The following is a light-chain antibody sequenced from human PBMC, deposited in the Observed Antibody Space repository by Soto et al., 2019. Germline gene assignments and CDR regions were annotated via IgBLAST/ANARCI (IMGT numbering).Light chain of an antibody. Sequence: QSALTQPASVSGSPGQSITISCTGTSSDVGGYNYVSWYQQHPGNAPKLRIYDVSTRPSGVSNRFSRSKSGNTASLTISGLQAEDEADYYCSSYTRSSTLYVIFAGGTKLTVL. J-gene: IGLJ2*01. CDR3: SSYTRSSTLYVI. CDR2: DVS. CDR1: SSDVGGYNY. V-gene: IGLV2-14*01.